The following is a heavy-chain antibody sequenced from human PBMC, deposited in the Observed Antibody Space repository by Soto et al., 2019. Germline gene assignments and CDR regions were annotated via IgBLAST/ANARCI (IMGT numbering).Heavy chain of an antibody. V-gene: IGHV1-69*08. J-gene: IGHJ3*02. CDR1: GDSFSSYT. Sequence: QVQLVQSGAAVEKPGSSVKISCKASGDSFSSYTLSWMRQAPGHGLEWMGRIVPLLGTTNYAQKFQGSVTFTADKSTSTVYMEVRSLRSEATALYYCARDLSAVAGTQALDIWGQGTMVIVSS. CDR3: ARDLSAVAGTQALDI. D-gene: IGHD6-19*01. CDR2: IVPLLGTT.